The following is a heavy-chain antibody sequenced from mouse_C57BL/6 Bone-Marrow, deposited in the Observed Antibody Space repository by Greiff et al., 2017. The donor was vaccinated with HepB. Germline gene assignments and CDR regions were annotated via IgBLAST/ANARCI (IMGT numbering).Heavy chain of an antibody. D-gene: IGHD1-1*01. CDR3: ARLGNLLVEGFDY. CDR2: ISGGGGNT. CDR1: GFTFSSYT. V-gene: IGHV5-9*01. J-gene: IGHJ2*01. Sequence: EVQVVESGGGLVKPGGSLKLSCAASGFTFSSYTMSWVRQTPEKRLEWVATISGGGGNTYYPDSVKGRFTISRDNAKNTLYLQMSSLRSEDTALYYCARLGNLLVEGFDYWGQGTTLTVSS.